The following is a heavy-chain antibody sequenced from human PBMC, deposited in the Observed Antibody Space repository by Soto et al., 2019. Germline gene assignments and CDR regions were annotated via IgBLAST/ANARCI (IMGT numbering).Heavy chain of an antibody. J-gene: IGHJ4*02. CDR1: GFTFSSYS. CDR3: ARGGYGSGSYYEGVDY. V-gene: IGHV3-21*01. D-gene: IGHD3-10*01. Sequence: EVQLVESGGGLVKPGGSLRLSCAASGFTFSSYSMNWVRQAPGKGLEWVSSISSSSSYIYYADSVKGRFTISRDNAKNSLYLQMNSLRAEDTAVYYCARGGYGSGSYYEGVDYWGQGSLVTVSS. CDR2: ISSSSSYI.